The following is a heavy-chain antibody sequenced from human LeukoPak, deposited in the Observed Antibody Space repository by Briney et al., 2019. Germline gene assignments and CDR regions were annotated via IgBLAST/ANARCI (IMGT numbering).Heavy chain of an antibody. V-gene: IGHV1-2*02. CDR1: GYTFTSYD. D-gene: IGHD1-26*01. Sequence: ASVKVSCKASGYTFTSYDINWVRQATGQGLEWMGWMNPNSGGTNYAQKFQGRVTMTRDTSISTAYMELSRLRSDDTAVYYCARGGGSYYSYWGQGTLVTVSS. CDR3: ARGGGSYYSY. CDR2: MNPNSGGT. J-gene: IGHJ4*02.